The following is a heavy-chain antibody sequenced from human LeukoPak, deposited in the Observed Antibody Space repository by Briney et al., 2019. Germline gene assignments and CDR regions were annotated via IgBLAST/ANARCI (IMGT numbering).Heavy chain of an antibody. CDR1: GFSFSTYW. Sequence: PGGSLRLSCAASGFSFSTYWMSWVRQAPGKGLEWVANIKLDGSEKYYVDFVKGRFTISRDNARNSLYLQMNSLRAEDTAVYHCVQGGRYYYGSWGQGTLVTVSS. J-gene: IGHJ5*02. V-gene: IGHV3-7*01. CDR3: VQGGRYYYGS. D-gene: IGHD3-22*01. CDR2: IKLDGSEK.